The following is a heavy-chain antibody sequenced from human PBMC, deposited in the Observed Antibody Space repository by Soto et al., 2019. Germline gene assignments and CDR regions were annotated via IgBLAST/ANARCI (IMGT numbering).Heavy chain of an antibody. J-gene: IGHJ4*02. CDR3: ARSPQYSSGWNGGFDY. CDR2: IFYGGHT. CDR1: GDFLSTYY. V-gene: IGHV4-59*01. D-gene: IGHD6-19*01. Sequence: SETLSLTCDVSGDFLSTYYWNWIRQSPGKGLEWIGYIFYGGHTNYNPSLRGRATISVDTSKNQFSLKLSSVTAADTAVYYCARSPQYSSGWNGGFDYWGQGTLVTVSS.